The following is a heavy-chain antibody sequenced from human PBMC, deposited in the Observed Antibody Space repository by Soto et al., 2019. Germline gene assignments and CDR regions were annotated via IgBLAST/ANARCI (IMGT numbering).Heavy chain of an antibody. CDR1: GGSISSYY. J-gene: IGHJ4*02. CDR3: ARGRGYCGGTNCYLDY. D-gene: IGHD2-21*01. Sequence: SETLSLTCTVSGGSISSYYWSWIRQPPGKGLEWIGYIYYSGSTNYNPSLKSRVTISVDNAKNSLYLQMNSLRDDDTAVYYCARGRGYCGGTNCYLDYWGQGALVTVSS. CDR2: IYYSGST. V-gene: IGHV4-59*12.